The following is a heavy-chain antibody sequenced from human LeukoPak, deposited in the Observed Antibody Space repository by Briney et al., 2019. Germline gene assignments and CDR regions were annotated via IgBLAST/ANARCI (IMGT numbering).Heavy chain of an antibody. V-gene: IGHV3-21*01. J-gene: IGHJ3*02. Sequence: GGSLRLSCTVSGFTVSSNSMSWVRQAPGKGLEWVSSISSSSSYIYYADSVKGRFTISRDNAKNSLYLQMNSLRAEDTAVYYCARAGVGATNDIWGQGTMVTVSS. CDR1: GFTVSSNS. D-gene: IGHD1-26*01. CDR2: ISSSSSYI. CDR3: ARAGVGATNDI.